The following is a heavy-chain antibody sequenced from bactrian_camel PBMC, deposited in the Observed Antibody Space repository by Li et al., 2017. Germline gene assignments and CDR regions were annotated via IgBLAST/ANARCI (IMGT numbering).Heavy chain of an antibody. V-gene: IGHV3S53*01. CDR1: GATASDYC. J-gene: IGHJ4*01. CDR3: AADRPEYGGTCRHIRGTAYNY. D-gene: IGHD6*01. Sequence: HVQLVESGGGSVEAGGSLRLSCTASGATASDYCMGWSRQAPGKEREGVAGIDSDGSTSYADSVKGRFTISQDNTKNTLYLQMNNLKLEDTAMYYCAADRPEYGGTCRHIRGTAYNYWGQGTQVTVS. CDR2: IDSDGST.